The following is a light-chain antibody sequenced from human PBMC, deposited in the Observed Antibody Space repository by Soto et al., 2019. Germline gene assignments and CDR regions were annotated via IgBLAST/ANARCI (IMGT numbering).Light chain of an antibody. Sequence: DIQMTQSPSAMSASVGDRVTITCRASQGIHKYLAWFQQKPGKVPKRLIYGASCLQSGVPSRFRGSGSGTEFTLTIRSLQPEDFASYYCLHHNFYPPTFGQGTRLE. J-gene: IGKJ5*01. CDR2: GAS. CDR1: QGIHKY. CDR3: LHHNFYPPT. V-gene: IGKV1-17*03.